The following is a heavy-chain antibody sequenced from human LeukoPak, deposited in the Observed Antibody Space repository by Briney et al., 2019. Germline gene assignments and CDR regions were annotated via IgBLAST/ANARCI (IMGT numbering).Heavy chain of an antibody. CDR3: ARALVAGVTLNALDI. CDR1: GFSFSSYW. Sequence: GGSLRLSCAASGFSFSSYWMHWVRQVPGKGLVWVARIQYDGSTTNYADSVKGRFTISRDNGKKTLYVQMNSLRAEDTAVYYCARALVAGVTLNALDIWGQGTMVTVSS. J-gene: IGHJ3*02. CDR2: IQYDGSTT. D-gene: IGHD2-15*01. V-gene: IGHV3-74*01.